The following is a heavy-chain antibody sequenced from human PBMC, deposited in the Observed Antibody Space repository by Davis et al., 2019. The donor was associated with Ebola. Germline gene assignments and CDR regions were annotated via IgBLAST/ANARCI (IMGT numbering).Heavy chain of an antibody. Sequence: AASVKVSCKASGYTFTSYDLSWVRRATGQGLEWMGWITPNSGYTGSAQRFQGRVTMTRNTSINTAYMELSGLTSEDTALYFCARGQIGYSGRFRFDSWGQGTLVTVSS. D-gene: IGHD5-12*01. J-gene: IGHJ4*02. CDR3: ARGQIGYSGRFRFDS. CDR1: GYTFTSYD. CDR2: ITPNSGYT. V-gene: IGHV1-8*01.